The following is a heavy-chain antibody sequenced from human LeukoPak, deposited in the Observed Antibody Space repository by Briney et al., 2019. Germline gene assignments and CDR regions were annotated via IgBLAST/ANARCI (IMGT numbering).Heavy chain of an antibody. V-gene: IGHV1-2*02. CDR2: INPNSGGT. J-gene: IGHJ4*02. CDR3: ARGEGDYYDSSGPFDY. D-gene: IGHD3-22*01. Sequence: ASVKVSCKASGYTFTGYYVHWVRQAPGQGLEWMGWINPNSGGTNYAQKFQGRVTMTRDTSISTAYMELSRLRSDDTAVYYCARGEGDYYDSSGPFDYWGQGTLVTVSS. CDR1: GYTFTGYY.